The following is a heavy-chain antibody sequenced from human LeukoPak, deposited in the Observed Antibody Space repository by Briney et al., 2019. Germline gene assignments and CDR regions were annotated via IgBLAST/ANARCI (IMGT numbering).Heavy chain of an antibody. CDR1: GGSISGSH. D-gene: IGHD3-10*01. CDR3: AREGGYYYGSGYFDY. Sequence: PSETLSLTCTVSGGSISGSHWSWIRQPPGKGLEWIGYIYYSGSTNYNPSLKSRVTISGDTSKNQFSMKLSSVTAADTAVYYCAREGGYYYGSGYFDYWGQGTLVTVSS. CDR2: IYYSGST. V-gene: IGHV4-59*13. J-gene: IGHJ4*02.